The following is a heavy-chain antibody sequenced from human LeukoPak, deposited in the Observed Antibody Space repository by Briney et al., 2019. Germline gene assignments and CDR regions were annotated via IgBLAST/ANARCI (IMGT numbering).Heavy chain of an antibody. CDR3: ARVPLRFLEPFDY. V-gene: IGHV4-34*01. CDR2: ISHRGRT. Sequence: PSETLSLTCAVYGGSVGGYYWSWIRQPPEKGLEWIGEISHRGRTHYTPSLQSRVTMSVDTSKNQFALNLNSVTAPDTAVYYCARVPLRFLEPFDYWGQGILVTVSS. D-gene: IGHD3-3*01. J-gene: IGHJ4*02. CDR1: GGSVGGYY.